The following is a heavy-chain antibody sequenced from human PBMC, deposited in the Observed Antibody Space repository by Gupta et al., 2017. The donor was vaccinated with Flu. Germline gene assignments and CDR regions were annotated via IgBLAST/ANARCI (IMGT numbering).Heavy chain of an antibody. CDR1: GGSISSNY. V-gene: IGHV4-59*01. D-gene: IGHD6-25*01. CDR3: AMGLIAATDY. J-gene: IGHJ4*02. Sequence: QVQLQESGPGLVKPSETLSLTCTVSGGSISSNYWSWIRQPPGKGLEWIGYIYYSGSTNYNPSLKSRVTISVDTSKSQFSLKLSSVTAADTAVYYCAMGLIAATDYWGQGTLITGSS. CDR2: IYYSGST.